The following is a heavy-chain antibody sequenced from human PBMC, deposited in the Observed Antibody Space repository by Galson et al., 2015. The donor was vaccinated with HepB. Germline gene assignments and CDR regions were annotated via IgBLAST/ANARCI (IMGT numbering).Heavy chain of an antibody. CDR1: GGSFSGYY. CDR3: ARHRAVWSGYYKPKVGYYYYYGMDV. D-gene: IGHD3-3*01. CDR2: INHSGST. V-gene: IGHV4-34*01. J-gene: IGHJ6*02. Sequence: LSLTCAVYGGSFSGYYWSWIRQPPGKGLEWIGEINHSGSTNYNPSLKSRVTISVDTSKNQFSLKLSSVTAADTAVYYCARHRAVWSGYYKPKVGYYYYYGMDVWGQGTTVTVSS.